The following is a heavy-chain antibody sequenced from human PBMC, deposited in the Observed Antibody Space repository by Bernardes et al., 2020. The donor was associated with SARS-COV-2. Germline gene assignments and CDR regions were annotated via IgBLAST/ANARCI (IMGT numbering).Heavy chain of an antibody. CDR2: ISADKGNT. J-gene: IGHJ5*02. CDR1: GYSFTSYG. Sequence: ASVKVSCKASGYSFTSYGISWVRQAPGQGLEWMGWISADKGNTNYAQNLQGRVTMTTDTSTNTAYMELRSLRTDDTAVYYCATVVGYSYGGGWFDPWCQGTLVTVSS. V-gene: IGHV1-18*01. D-gene: IGHD5-18*01. CDR3: ATVVGYSYGGGWFDP.